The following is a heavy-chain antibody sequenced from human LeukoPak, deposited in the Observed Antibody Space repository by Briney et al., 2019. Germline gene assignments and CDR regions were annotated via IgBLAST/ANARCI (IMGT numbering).Heavy chain of an antibody. D-gene: IGHD3-10*02. J-gene: IGHJ6*02. V-gene: IGHV3-7*03. Sequence: GGSLRLSCAASGFTFSNYWMSWVRQAPGKGLEWVANIRQDGNEKYYVDSVKGRFTISRDNAKISLYLQMNSLRAEDTAIYYCARDVRLRSMDVWGQGTTVTVSS. CDR3: ARDVRLRSMDV. CDR2: IRQDGNEK. CDR1: GFTFSNYW.